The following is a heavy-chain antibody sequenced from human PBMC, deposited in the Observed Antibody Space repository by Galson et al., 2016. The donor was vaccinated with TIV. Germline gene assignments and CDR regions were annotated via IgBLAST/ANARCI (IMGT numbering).Heavy chain of an antibody. V-gene: IGHV3-23*01. J-gene: IGHJ4*02. D-gene: IGHD2-21*01. CDR2: VNGGGTT. CDR1: GFTFSAYA. Sequence: RLSCAASGFTFSAYAMTWVRQAPGKGLEWVSGVNGGGTTYYADSVKGRFTISRDNSKNTLYLQMNNLRAEDTAVYYCAKDKQWVADCGDYWGQGILVTVSS. CDR3: AKDKQWVADCGDY.